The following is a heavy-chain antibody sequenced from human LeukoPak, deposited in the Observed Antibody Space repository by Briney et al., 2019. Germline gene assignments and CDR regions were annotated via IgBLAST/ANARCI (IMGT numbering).Heavy chain of an antibody. Sequence: SETLSLTCAVYGGSFSGYYWSWIRQPPGKGLEWIGEINHSGSTNYNPSLKSRVTISVDTSKNQFSLKLSSVTAADTAVYYCARGRVVVVAGDAFDIWGQGTMVTASS. CDR1: GGSFSGYY. J-gene: IGHJ3*02. CDR2: INHSGST. D-gene: IGHD2-15*01. CDR3: ARGRVVVVAGDAFDI. V-gene: IGHV4-34*01.